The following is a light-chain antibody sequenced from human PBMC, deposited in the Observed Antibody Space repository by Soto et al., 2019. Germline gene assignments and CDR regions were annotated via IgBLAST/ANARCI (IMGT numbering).Light chain of an antibody. CDR2: KDT. CDR1: ALAKQY. Sequence: SYELTQPPSVSVSPGQTASITCSGDALAKQYAYWYQQKAGHAPILVIYKDTKRPSGIPERFSGSSSGTTVTLTISGVQAEAEADYSCQSADISGPYVFGIGTKLTVL. V-gene: IGLV3-25*03. J-gene: IGLJ1*01. CDR3: QSADISGPYV.